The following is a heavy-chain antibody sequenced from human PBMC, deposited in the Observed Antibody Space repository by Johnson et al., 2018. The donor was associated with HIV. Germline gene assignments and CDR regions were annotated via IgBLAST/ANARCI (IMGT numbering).Heavy chain of an antibody. D-gene: IGHD1-26*01. CDR1: GFTFSSYA. V-gene: IGHV3-30*18. Sequence: QVQLVESGGGVVQPGRSLRLSCAASGFTFSSYAMHWVRQAPGKGLEWVAVISYDEIDKYYADSVTGRFTVSRDNSKNTLYLQMNSLRGEDTAVYYCAKDVELHGAFDIWGQGTMVT. J-gene: IGHJ3*02. CDR2: ISYDEIDK. CDR3: AKDVELHGAFDI.